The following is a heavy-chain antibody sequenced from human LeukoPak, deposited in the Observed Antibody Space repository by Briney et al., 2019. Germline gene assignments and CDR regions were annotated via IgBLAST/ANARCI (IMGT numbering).Heavy chain of an antibody. CDR1: GFTFSNAW. CDR2: IKSKTDGGTT. CDR3: TTSLSGYDFLFDY. J-gene: IGHJ4*02. V-gene: IGHV3-15*01. Sequence: GGSLRLSCAASGFTFSNAWMSWVRQAPGKGLEWVGRIKSKTDGGTTDYAAPVKDRFTFSRDDSKNTLYLQVNNLQTEDTAVCYCTTSLSGYDFLFDYWGQGTLVTVSS. D-gene: IGHD5-12*01.